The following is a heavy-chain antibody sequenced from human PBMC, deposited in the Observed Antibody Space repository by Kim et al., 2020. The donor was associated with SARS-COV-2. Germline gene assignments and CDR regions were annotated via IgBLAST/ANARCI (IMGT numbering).Heavy chain of an antibody. D-gene: IGHD3-10*01. V-gene: IGHV4-39*07. Sequence: PSLKSRVPISVATSKNQFSLKLSSVTAADTAVYYCARGMYYYGSGREFDYWGQGTLVTVSS. CDR3: ARGMYYYGSGREFDY. J-gene: IGHJ4*02.